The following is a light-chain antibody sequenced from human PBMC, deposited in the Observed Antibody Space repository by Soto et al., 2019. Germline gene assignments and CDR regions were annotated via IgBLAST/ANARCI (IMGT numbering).Light chain of an antibody. J-gene: IGLJ1*01. CDR1: SSNIGAGFD. CDR3: QSYDTNHSGGSV. CDR2: GNN. V-gene: IGLV1-40*01. Sequence: QSALTQSPSVSGAPGQRVSISCTGTSSNIGAGFDVHWYQQLPATAPKLLIYGNNNRPSGVPDRFSGSKSGTSASLAITGLQAEDEADYYCQSYDTNHSGGSVFGTGTKLTVL.